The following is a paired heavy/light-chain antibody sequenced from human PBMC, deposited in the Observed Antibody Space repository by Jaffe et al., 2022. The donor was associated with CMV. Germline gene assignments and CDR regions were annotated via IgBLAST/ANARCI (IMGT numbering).Heavy chain of an antibody. CDR2: ISGSGGST. Sequence: EVQLVESGGGLVQPGGSLRLSCAASGFTFSSYAMSWVRQAPGKGLEWVSAISGSGGSTYYADSVKGRFTISRDNSKNTLYLQMNSLRAEDTAVYYCAKDSPKPLTYYDILTGADYWGQGTLVTVSS. D-gene: IGHD3-9*01. V-gene: IGHV3-23*04. CDR3: AKDSPKPLTYYDILTGADY. J-gene: IGHJ4*02. CDR1: GFTFSSYA.
Light chain of an antibody. CDR2: AAS. CDR3: QQLNSYLALT. Sequence: IQLTQSPSSLSASVGDRVTITCRASQGISSYLAWYQQKPGKAPKLLIYAASTLQSGVPSRFSGSGSGTDFTLTISSLQPEDFATYYCQQLNSYLALTFGGGTKVEIK. CDR1: QGISSY. J-gene: IGKJ4*01. V-gene: IGKV1-9*01.